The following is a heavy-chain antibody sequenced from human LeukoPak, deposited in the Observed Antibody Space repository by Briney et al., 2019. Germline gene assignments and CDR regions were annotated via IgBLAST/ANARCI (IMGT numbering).Heavy chain of an antibody. V-gene: IGHV4-61*08. CDR2: IYYSGST. D-gene: IGHD3-10*01. J-gene: IGHJ4*02. Sequence: PSETLSLTCTVSGGSISSGGYYWSWIRQHPGKGLEWIGHIYYSGSTNYNPSLKSRVTISVDTSKNQFSLKLSSVTAADTAVYYCTRDLLDGSGSYSDYWGQGTLVTVSS. CDR1: GGSISSGGYY. CDR3: TRDLLDGSGSYSDY.